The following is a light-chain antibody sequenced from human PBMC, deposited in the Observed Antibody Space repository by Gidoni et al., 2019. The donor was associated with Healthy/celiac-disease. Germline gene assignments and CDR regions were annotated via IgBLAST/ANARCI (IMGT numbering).Light chain of an antibody. V-gene: IGKV3-11*01. CDR1: QSVSSY. CDR2: DAS. Sequence: EIVLTHSPATLSLSPGERATLSCRASQSVSSYLAWYQQKPGQAPRLLIYDASNRATGIPARFSGSGAGTDFTLTIGSLEPEDFAVYYCQQRSNWPVSFGQGTKLEIK. J-gene: IGKJ2*03. CDR3: QQRSNWPVS.